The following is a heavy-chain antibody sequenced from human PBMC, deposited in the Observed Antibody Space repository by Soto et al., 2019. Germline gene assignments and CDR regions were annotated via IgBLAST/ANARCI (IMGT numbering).Heavy chain of an antibody. CDR1: GFIFTNYG. V-gene: IGHV1-18*01. CDR3: AKGRSIAVPEGS. J-gene: IGHJ5*02. CDR2: VSAANGYT. D-gene: IGHD6-19*01. Sequence: GPETKKPGASVKVYCKGSGFIFTNYGFNWVRQAPGQGLEWVGWVSAANGYTRSAQKFQDRLIMTTDSSTNTAYMELRGLGPDDTALYYCAKGRSIAVPEGSWGQGTLVTVSS.